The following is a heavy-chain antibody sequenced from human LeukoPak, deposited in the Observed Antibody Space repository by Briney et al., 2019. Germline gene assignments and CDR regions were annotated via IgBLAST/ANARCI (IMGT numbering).Heavy chain of an antibody. CDR3: ARGPTAYCGSTTCSPYFDY. J-gene: IGHJ4*02. V-gene: IGHV4-4*07. CDR2: IYTGGST. D-gene: IGHD2-2*01. Sequence: PSETLSLTCTVSDGSISTYYWSWIRQPAGKGLEWIGRIYTGGSTNYNPSLASRVIMSINTHENHFSLKLSSVTAADTAVYYCARGPTAYCGSTTCSPYFDYWGQGTLVTVSS. CDR1: DGSISTYY.